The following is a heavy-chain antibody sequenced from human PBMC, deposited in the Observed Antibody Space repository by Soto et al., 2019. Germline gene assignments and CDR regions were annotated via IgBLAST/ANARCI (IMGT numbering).Heavy chain of an antibody. D-gene: IGHD3-22*01. CDR3: ARHRTSYYYDSSGLLDAFDI. CDR1: GYSFTSYW. J-gene: IGHJ3*02. CDR2: IYPGDPDT. V-gene: IGHV5-51*01. Sequence: GESLKISCKGSGYSFTSYWIGWVRQMPGKGLEWMGIIYPGDPDTRYSPSFQGQVTISADKSISTAYLQWSSLKASDTAMYYCARHRTSYYYDSSGLLDAFDIWGQGTMVTVSS.